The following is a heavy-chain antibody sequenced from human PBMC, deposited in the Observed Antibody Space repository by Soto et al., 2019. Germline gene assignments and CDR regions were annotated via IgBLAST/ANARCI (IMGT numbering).Heavy chain of an antibody. V-gene: IGHV3-23*01. CDR1: GFTFSTYA. D-gene: IGHD2-15*01. CDR3: AKDQEVVAAVSHLDY. Sequence: EVQLLDSGGGLVQPGGSLRLSCAASGFTFSTYAMSWVRQAPGKGLEWVSSISGSGGNTYYADSVKGRFTISRDNSKTTLDLQMNSLRAEDTAVYYCAKDQEVVAAVSHLDYWGQGTLVTVSS. J-gene: IGHJ4*02. CDR2: ISGSGGNT.